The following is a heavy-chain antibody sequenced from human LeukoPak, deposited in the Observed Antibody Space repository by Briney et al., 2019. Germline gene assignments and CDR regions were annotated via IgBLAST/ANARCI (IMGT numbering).Heavy chain of an antibody. D-gene: IGHD2/OR15-2a*01. CDR2: FSYTGST. CDR1: GGSISSGEYY. J-gene: IGHJ4*02. Sequence: SETLSLTCTVSGGSISSGEYYWSWIRQPPGKGLEWIGYFSYTGSTYYNPSVKSRVSISVDTSKNQFSLKLTSVTAAVTAVYYCARALNGYFYAFDSWGQGTLVTVSS. V-gene: IGHV4-30-4*01. CDR3: ARALNGYFYAFDS.